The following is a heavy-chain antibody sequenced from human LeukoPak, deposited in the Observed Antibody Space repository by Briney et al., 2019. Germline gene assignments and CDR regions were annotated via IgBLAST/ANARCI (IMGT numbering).Heavy chain of an antibody. CDR2: ISGSGSGT. CDR3: AKGATMIRGVPPFDY. J-gene: IGHJ4*02. Sequence: PGGSLRLSCAASGFTFSSYAMGWVRQAPGKGLEWVSAISGSGSGTYYADSVKGRFTISRDNSKNTLYLQMNSLRAEGTAVYYCAKGATMIRGVPPFDYWGQGTLVTVSS. CDR1: GFTFSSYA. D-gene: IGHD3-10*01. V-gene: IGHV3-23*01.